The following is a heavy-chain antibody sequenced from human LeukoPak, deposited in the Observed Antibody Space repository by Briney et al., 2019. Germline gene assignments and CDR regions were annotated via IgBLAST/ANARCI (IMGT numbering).Heavy chain of an antibody. CDR2: IYTSGST. V-gene: IGHV4-61*02. D-gene: IGHD3-3*01. Sequence: SETLSLTCIVSGGSISSGSYYWSWIRQPAGKGLEWIGRIYTSGSTNYNPSLKSRVTISVDTSKNQFTLKLSSVTAADTAVYYCAREGITIFGEHFDYWGQGTLVTVSS. J-gene: IGHJ4*02. CDR3: AREGITIFGEHFDY. CDR1: GGSISSGSYY.